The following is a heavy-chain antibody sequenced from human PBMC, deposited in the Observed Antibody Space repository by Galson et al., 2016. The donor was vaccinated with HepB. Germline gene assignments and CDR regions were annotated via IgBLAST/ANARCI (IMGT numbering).Heavy chain of an antibody. CDR1: SVTFITYG. Sequence: SLRLSCAASSVTFITYGMHWVRQAPGKGLEWVAVISHDATKKNYAESVKGRFTISRDNSKNTLYLQMNSLRPEDTAIYYCAKPDSIDFDYWGQGTLVPVSA. D-gene: IGHD2-21*01. J-gene: IGHJ4*02. V-gene: IGHV3-30*18. CDR2: ISHDATKK. CDR3: AKPDSIDFDY.